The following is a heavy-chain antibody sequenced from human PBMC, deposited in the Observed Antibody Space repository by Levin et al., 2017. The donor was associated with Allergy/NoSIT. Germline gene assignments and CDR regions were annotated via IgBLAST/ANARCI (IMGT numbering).Heavy chain of an antibody. J-gene: IGHJ6*02. CDR2: ISAYNGNT. V-gene: IGHV1-18*01. CDR1: GYTFTSYG. CDR3: ASDLTIFGVVIIYGLAV. D-gene: IGHD3-3*01. Sequence: ASVKVSCKASGYTFTSYGISWVRQAPGQGLEWMGWISAYNGNTKYAQKLQGRVTMTTDTSTSTAYMELRSLRSDDTAVYSCASDLTIFGVVIIYGLAVWGHGTTVPVSS.